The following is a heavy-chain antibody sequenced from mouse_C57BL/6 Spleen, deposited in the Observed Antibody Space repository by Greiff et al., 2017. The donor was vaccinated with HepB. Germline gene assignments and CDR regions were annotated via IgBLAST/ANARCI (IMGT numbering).Heavy chain of an antibody. V-gene: IGHV1-26*01. CDR3: ANSRVAWFAY. D-gene: IGHD2-10*02. Sequence: EVQLQQSGPELVKPGASVKISCKASGYTFTDYYMNWVKQSHGKSLEWIGDINPNNGGTSYNQKFKGKATLTVDKSSSTAYMELRSLTSEDSAVYYCANSRVAWFAYWGQGTLVTVSA. CDR2: INPNNGGT. CDR1: GYTFTDYY. J-gene: IGHJ3*01.